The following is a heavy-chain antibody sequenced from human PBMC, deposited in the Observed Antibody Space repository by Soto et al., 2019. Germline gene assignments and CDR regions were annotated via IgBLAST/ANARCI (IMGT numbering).Heavy chain of an antibody. V-gene: IGHV4-34*01. CDR1: GLAVRLFY. CDR3: ARMAGPWYFDL. CDR2: INNSGSS. Sequence: PSETLTLSCAVHGLAVRLFYWPGLRQSPGKGLEWIGEINNSGSSNYNPPLKSRVTMSLDTSRNQFSLSLNSVTAADKAVYYCARMAGPWYFDLWGRGTLVTV. J-gene: IGHJ2*01.